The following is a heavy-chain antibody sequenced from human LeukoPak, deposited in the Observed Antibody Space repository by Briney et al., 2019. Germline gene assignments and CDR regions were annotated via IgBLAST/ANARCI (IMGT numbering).Heavy chain of an antibody. J-gene: IGHJ5*02. V-gene: IGHV4-34*01. Sequence: SETLSLTCAVYGGSFSGYYWSWIRQPPGKGLEWIGEINHSGSTNYNPSLKSRVTISVDTSKNQFSLKLSSVTAADAAVYYCAREWQRLFPHWFDPWGQGTLVTVSS. CDR2: INHSGST. D-gene: IGHD5-12*01. CDR3: AREWQRLFPHWFDP. CDR1: GGSFSGYY.